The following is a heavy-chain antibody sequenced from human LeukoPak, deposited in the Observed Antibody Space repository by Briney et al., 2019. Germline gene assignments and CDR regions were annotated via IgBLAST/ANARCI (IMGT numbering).Heavy chain of an antibody. CDR1: GGSISSYY. Sequence: SETLSLTCTVSGGSISSYYWSWIRQPPGKGLEWIGYIYYSGSTNYNPSLKSRVTISVDTSKNQFSLKLSSVTAADTAVYYCARHVPLYGSGTPYFDYWGQGTLVTVSS. D-gene: IGHD3-10*01. V-gene: IGHV4-59*08. J-gene: IGHJ4*02. CDR3: ARHVPLYGSGTPYFDY. CDR2: IYYSGST.